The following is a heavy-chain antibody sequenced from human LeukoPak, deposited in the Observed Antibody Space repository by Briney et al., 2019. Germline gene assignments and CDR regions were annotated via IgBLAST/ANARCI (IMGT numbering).Heavy chain of an antibody. Sequence: SETLSLTCTVSGGSISSYYWSWIRQPPGKGLEWIGNIYYSGSTNYNPSLKSRVTISVDTSKNQFSLKLSFVTAADTAVYCCARNHDYGDYWGYWGQGTLVTVSS. V-gene: IGHV4-59*01. D-gene: IGHD4-17*01. CDR1: GGSISSYY. CDR2: IYYSGST. J-gene: IGHJ4*02. CDR3: ARNHDYGDYWGY.